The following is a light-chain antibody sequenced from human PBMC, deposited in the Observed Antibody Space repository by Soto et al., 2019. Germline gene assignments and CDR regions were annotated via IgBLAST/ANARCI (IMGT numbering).Light chain of an antibody. V-gene: IGKV1-9*01. CDR1: QGISSY. CDR2: GAS. Sequence: DIPLTQSPSFLSASVGDRVTITCRASQGISSYLAWYHQRPGKAPKLLMYGASTLQSGVPSRFSGSASGTTFTLTINNLQPEDFATYYCQQLNNFPRTFGQGTKVE. J-gene: IGKJ1*01. CDR3: QQLNNFPRT.